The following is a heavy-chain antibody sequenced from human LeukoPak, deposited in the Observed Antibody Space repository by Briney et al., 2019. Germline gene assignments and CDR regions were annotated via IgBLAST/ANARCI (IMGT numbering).Heavy chain of an antibody. CDR1: GFTFSSYT. V-gene: IGHV3-21*01. CDR2: ISSSSSYI. J-gene: IGHJ4*02. Sequence: GGSLRLSCAASGFTFSSYTMNWVRQAPGKGLEWVSSISSSSSYIYYADSVKGRFTVSRDNAKNSLYLQMNSLRAEDTAVYYCTRGDKSSGWYFFDYWGQGTLVTVSS. CDR3: TRGDKSSGWYFFDY. D-gene: IGHD6-19*01.